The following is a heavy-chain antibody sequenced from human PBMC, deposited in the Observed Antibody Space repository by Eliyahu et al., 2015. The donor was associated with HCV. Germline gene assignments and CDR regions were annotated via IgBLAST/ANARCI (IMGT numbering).Heavy chain of an antibody. CDR3: ATRFCSGGGCYAAGDFFDY. Sequence: EVKKPGSSLKVSCKASGGTFSSYAISWVRQAPGQGLEWMGRTLPILAITNYAQKFQGRVTITADKSTSTAYLELSSLTSEDTAVYYCATRFCSGGGCYAAGDFFDYWGQGTLVSVSS. D-gene: IGHD2-15*01. CDR1: GGTFSSYA. V-gene: IGHV1-69*04. J-gene: IGHJ4*02. CDR2: TLPILAIT.